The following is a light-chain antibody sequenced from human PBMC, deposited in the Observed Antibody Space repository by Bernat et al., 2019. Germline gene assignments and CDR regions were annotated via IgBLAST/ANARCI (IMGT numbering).Light chain of an antibody. CDR3: SSYTCSSTRV. V-gene: IGLV2-14*02. J-gene: IGLJ3*02. CDR1: NSDAGGQVL. Sequence: QSALTQPASVSGFPGQSITISCTGVNSDAGGQVLVSWYQPHPGKVPKLIIYQATKRPSGVSDRFSGSKSGNTASLTSSGLQAEDEADYYCSSYTCSSTRVFGGGTKLTVL. CDR2: QAT.